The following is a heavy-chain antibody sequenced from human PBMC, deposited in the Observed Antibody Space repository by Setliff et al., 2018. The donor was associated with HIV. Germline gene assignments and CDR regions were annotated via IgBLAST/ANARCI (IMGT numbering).Heavy chain of an antibody. D-gene: IGHD5-12*01. CDR3: AREGAVATYNWFDP. CDR1: GFTFSYYS. Sequence: GESLKISCAASGFTFSYYSMNWVRQAPGKGLEWVSSISSSSISIYYADSVKGRFTISRDNAKNSLYLQMNSLRAEDTAVYYCAREGAVATYNWFDPWGQGTLVTVSS. V-gene: IGHV3-21*01. CDR2: ISSSSISI. J-gene: IGHJ5*02.